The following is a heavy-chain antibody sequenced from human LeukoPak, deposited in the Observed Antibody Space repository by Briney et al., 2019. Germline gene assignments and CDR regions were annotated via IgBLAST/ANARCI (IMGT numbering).Heavy chain of an antibody. J-gene: IGHJ6*03. CDR3: AKDAAGVVVTYYYYYMDV. CDR1: GFTFSSYA. D-gene: IGHD3-22*01. V-gene: IGHV3-23*01. Sequence: GGSLRLSCAACGFTFSSYAMSWVRQAPGKGLEWVSAISGSGGSTYYADSVKGRFTISRDNSKNTLYLQMNSLRAEDTAVYYCAKDAAGVVVTYYYYYMDVWGKGTTVTVSS. CDR2: ISGSGGST.